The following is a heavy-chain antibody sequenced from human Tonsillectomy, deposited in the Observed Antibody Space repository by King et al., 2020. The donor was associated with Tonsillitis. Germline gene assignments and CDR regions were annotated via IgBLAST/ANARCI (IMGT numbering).Heavy chain of an antibody. CDR1: GFRFDDNG. CDR2: INWNGGST. J-gene: IGHJ4*02. CDR3: ARIGSKQWLVPDYFDY. Sequence: VQLVESGGGVVRPGGSLRLSCAASGFRFDDNGMSWVRQAPGKGLEWVSGINWNGGSTGYADSVKGRFTISRDNAKNSLYLQMNSLRAEDTALYYCARIGSKQWLVPDYFDYWGPGTLVTVSS. D-gene: IGHD6-19*01. V-gene: IGHV3-20*04.